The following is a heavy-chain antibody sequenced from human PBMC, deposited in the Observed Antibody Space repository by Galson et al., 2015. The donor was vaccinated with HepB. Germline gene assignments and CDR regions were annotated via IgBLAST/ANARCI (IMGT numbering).Heavy chain of an antibody. V-gene: IGHV1-18*04. CDR2: ISAYNGNT. D-gene: IGHD6-19*01. CDR1: GYTFTSYG. Sequence: SVKVSCKASGYTFTSYGISWVRQAPGQGLEWMGWISAYNGNTNYAQKLQDRVTMTTDTSTSTAYMELRSLRSDDTAVYYCARDIAVAGTDRFDPWGQGTLVTVSS. J-gene: IGHJ5*02. CDR3: ARDIAVAGTDRFDP.